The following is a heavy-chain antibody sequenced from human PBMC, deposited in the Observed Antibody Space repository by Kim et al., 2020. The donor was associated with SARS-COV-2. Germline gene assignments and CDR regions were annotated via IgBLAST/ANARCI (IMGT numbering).Heavy chain of an antibody. Sequence: GGSLRLSCAASGFTFSSYAMHWVRQAPGKGLEWVAVISYDGSNKYYADSVKGRFTISRDNSKNTLYLQMNSLRAEDTAVYYCASLRFYFDWLLHHPEIDYWGQGTLVTVSS. CDR3: ASLRFYFDWLLHHPEIDY. V-gene: IGHV3-30*04. CDR2: ISYDGSNK. D-gene: IGHD3-9*01. J-gene: IGHJ4*02. CDR1: GFTFSSYA.